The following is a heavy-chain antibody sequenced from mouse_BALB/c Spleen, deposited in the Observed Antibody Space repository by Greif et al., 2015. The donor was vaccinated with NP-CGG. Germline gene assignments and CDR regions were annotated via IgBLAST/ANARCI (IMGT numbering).Heavy chain of an antibody. CDR2: IWAGGST. CDR1: GFSLTSYG. V-gene: IGHV2-9*02. J-gene: IGHJ4*01. D-gene: IGHD2-14*01. CDR3: ARDPYRYNAMDY. Sequence: QVQLQQSGPGLVAPSQSLSITCTVSGFSLTSYGVHWVRQPPGKGLEWLGVIWAGGSTNYNSALMSRLSISKDNSKSQVFLKMNSLQTDDTATYYCARDPYRYNAMDYWGQGTSVTVSS.